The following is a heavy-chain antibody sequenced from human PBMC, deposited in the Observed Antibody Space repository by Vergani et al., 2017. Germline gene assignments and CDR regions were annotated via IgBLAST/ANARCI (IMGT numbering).Heavy chain of an antibody. V-gene: IGHV3-30-3*01. Sequence: QVQLVESGGGVVQPGRSLRLSCAASGFTFSSYAMHWVRQAPGKGLEWVAVISYDGSNKYYADSVKGRFTISRDNSKNTLYLQMNSLRAEDTAVYYCARGGRFKSPSRNYYYYMDVWGKGTTVTVSS. CDR3: ARGGRFKSPSRNYYYYMDV. J-gene: IGHJ6*03. D-gene: IGHD1-14*01. CDR1: GFTFSSYA. CDR2: ISYDGSNK.